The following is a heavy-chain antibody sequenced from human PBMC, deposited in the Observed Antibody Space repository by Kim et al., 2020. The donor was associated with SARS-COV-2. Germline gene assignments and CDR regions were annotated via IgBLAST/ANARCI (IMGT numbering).Heavy chain of an antibody. D-gene: IGHD2-21*02. CDR3: TTGLAYCGGDCSPFDY. V-gene: IGHV3-15*01. CDR2: IKSKTDGGTT. J-gene: IGHJ4*02. Sequence: GGSLRLSCAASGFTFSNAWMSWVRQAPGKGLEWVGRIKSKTDGGTTDYAAPVKGRFTISRDDSKNTLYLQMNSLKTEDTAVYYCTTGLAYCGGDCSPFDYWGQGTLVTVSS. CDR1: GFTFSNAW.